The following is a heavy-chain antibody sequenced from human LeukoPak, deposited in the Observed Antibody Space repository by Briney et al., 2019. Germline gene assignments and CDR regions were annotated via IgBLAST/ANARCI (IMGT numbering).Heavy chain of an antibody. CDR3: AKDSHSQQLVTEYFDY. J-gene: IGHJ4*02. Sequence: GRSLRLSCAASGFTFCSYGMHWVRQAPGKGLEWVAVISYDGSNKYYVDSVKGRFTISRDNSKNTLYLQMNSLRAEDTAVYYCAKDSHSQQLVTEYFDYWGQGTLVTVSS. CDR2: ISYDGSNK. V-gene: IGHV3-30*18. CDR1: GFTFCSYG. D-gene: IGHD6-13*01.